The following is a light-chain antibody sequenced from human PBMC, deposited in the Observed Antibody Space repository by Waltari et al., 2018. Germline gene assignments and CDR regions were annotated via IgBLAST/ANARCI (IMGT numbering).Light chain of an antibody. J-gene: IGKJ2*01. Sequence: DIQMTQSPSSLSASIGDRVTITCQASQDIINYLNWYQQTPGKAPKLLIYDASNLATGVPSRFSGGGSGTDFSLTNTSLHPEDIATYFCQQYENLPYTFGQGTKLEIK. V-gene: IGKV1-33*01. CDR2: DAS. CDR1: QDIINY. CDR3: QQYENLPYT.